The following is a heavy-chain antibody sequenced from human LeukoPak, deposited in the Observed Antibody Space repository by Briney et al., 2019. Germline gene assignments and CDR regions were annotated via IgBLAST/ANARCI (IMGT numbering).Heavy chain of an antibody. Sequence: PGGSLRLSCAASGFTFSSYGMHWVRQAPGKGLEWVAVISYDGSNEYYTDSVKGRFTISRDDSTNTLYLQMNSLRAEDTAVYYCAKQRSGGSGWCMDYWGQGTLVTVSS. V-gene: IGHV3-30*18. CDR1: GFTFSSYG. CDR3: AKQRSGGSGWCMDY. D-gene: IGHD6-19*01. J-gene: IGHJ4*02. CDR2: ISYDGSNE.